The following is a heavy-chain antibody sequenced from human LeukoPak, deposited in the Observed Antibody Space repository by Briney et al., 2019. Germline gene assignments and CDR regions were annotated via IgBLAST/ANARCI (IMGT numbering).Heavy chain of an antibody. CDR1: GGSVSSGSYY. CDR2: IYYSGST. J-gene: IGHJ4*02. CDR3: AREVSYRFLEWLPPFDY. D-gene: IGHD3-3*01. Sequence: KPSETLSLTCTVSGGSVSSGSYYWSWIRQPPGKGLEWIGYIYYSGSTNYNPSLKSRVTISVDTFKNQFSLKLSSVTAADTAVYYCAREVSYRFLEWLPPFDYWGQGTLVTVSS. V-gene: IGHV4-61*01.